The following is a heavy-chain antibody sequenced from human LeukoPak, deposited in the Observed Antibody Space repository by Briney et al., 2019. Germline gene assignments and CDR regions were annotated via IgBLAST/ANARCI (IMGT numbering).Heavy chain of an antibody. J-gene: IGHJ1*01. D-gene: IGHD5-18*01. V-gene: IGHV3-30-3*01. CDR1: GFTFSSYA. CDR3: ARASDTAMVDGYFQH. CDR2: ISYDGSNK. Sequence: GGSLRLSCAASGFTFSSYAMHWVLQAPGKGLEWVAVISYDGSNKYYADSVKGRFTISRDNSKNTLYLQMNSLRAEDTAVYYCARASDTAMVDGYFQHWGQGTLVTVSS.